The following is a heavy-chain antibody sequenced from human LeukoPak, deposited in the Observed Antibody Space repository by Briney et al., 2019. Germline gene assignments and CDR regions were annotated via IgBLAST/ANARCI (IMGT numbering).Heavy chain of an antibody. CDR2: IWYDGSNK. CDR3: ARDPGYSYGWRDDAFDI. D-gene: IGHD5-18*01. CDR1: GFTFSSYG. Sequence: GGSLRLSCAASGFTFSSYGVHWVRQAPGKGLEWVAVIWYDGSNKYYADSVKGRFTISRDNSKNTLYLQMNSLRAEDTAVYYCARDPGYSYGWRDDAFDIWGQGTMVTVSS. J-gene: IGHJ3*02. V-gene: IGHV3-33*01.